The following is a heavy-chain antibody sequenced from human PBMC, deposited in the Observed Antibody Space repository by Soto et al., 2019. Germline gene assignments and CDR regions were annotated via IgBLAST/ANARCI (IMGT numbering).Heavy chain of an antibody. CDR3: AREIRRGYSGYDWGYYYYGMDV. J-gene: IGHJ6*02. CDR1: GGSISSGDYY. Sequence: SETLSLTCTVSGGSISSGDYYWSWIRQPPGKGLEWIGYIYYSGSTYYNPSLKSRVTISVDTSKNQFSLKLSSVTAADTAVYYCAREIRRGYSGYDWGYYYYGMDVWGQGTTVTVSS. D-gene: IGHD5-12*01. V-gene: IGHV4-30-4*01. CDR2: IYYSGST.